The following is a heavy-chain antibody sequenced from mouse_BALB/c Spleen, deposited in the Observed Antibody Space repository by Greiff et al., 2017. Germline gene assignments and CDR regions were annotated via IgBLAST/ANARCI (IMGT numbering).Heavy chain of an antibody. Sequence: QVTLKESGPGILQPSQTLSLTCSFSGFSLSTSGMGVSWIRQPSGKGLEWLAHIYWDDDKRYNPSLKSRLTISKDTSSNQVFLKITSVDTADTATYYCARRAGTGYYAMDYWGQGTSVTVSS. V-gene: IGHV8-12*01. CDR2: IYWDDDK. J-gene: IGHJ4*01. D-gene: IGHD4-1*01. CDR1: GFSLSTSGMG. CDR3: ARRAGTGYYAMDY.